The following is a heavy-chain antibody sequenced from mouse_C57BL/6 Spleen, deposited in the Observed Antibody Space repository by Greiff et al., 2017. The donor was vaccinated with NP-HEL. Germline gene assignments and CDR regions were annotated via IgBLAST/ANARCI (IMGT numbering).Heavy chain of an antibody. Sequence: EVKLMESGAGLVKPGGSLKLSCAASGFTFSSYAMSWVRQAPEKRLEWVAYISSGGDYIYYADTVKGRFTISSDNARNTLYLQMSSLKSEDTAMYYCTRGDTTVVAHWYFDVWGTGTTVTVSS. CDR2: ISSGGDYI. CDR1: GFTFSSYA. J-gene: IGHJ1*03. D-gene: IGHD1-1*01. CDR3: TRGDTTVVAHWYFDV. V-gene: IGHV5-9-1*02.